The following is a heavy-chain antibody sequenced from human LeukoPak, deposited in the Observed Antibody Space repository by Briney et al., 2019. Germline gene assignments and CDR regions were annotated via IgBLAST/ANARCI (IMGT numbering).Heavy chain of an antibody. D-gene: IGHD5-12*01. V-gene: IGHV3-23*01. Sequence: GGSLRLSCAASGFTFSSYGMSWVRQAPGKGLEWVSAISGSGGSTHYADSVKGRFTISRDNSKNTLYLQMNSLRAEDTAVYYCAKAVASATIRLDYYYMDVWGKGTTVTISS. CDR2: ISGSGGST. CDR1: GFTFSSYG. CDR3: AKAVASATIRLDYYYMDV. J-gene: IGHJ6*03.